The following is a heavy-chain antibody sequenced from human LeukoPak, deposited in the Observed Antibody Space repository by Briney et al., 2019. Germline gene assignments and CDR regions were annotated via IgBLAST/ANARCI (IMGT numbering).Heavy chain of an antibody. V-gene: IGHV4-59*02. D-gene: IGHD5-18*01. CDR1: GASVTSYY. CDR2: MYHTGTS. Sequence: SETLSLTCSVSGASVTSYYWNWIRQSPGKGLEWIGYMYHTGTSDYNPSLQSRITISLDTPNNKVSLTLSSVTAADTALYYCATTRGYSTNDAFDIWGQGTRVTVSS. CDR3: ATTRGYSTNDAFDI. J-gene: IGHJ3*02.